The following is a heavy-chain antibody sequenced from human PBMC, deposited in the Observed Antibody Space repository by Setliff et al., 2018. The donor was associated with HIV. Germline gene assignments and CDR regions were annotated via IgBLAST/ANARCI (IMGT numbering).Heavy chain of an antibody. CDR1: GGSISSFY. J-gene: IGHJ6*03. V-gene: IGHV4-4*07. CDR2: LYTSGSA. Sequence: SETLSLTCTVSGGSISSFYWSWIRQPAGKGLEWIGRLYTSGSANYIPSLKSRVTMSVDTSKNQLSLRLSSVTAADTAVYYCARETNYDSSFHYMDVWGKGTTVT. CDR3: ARETNYDSSFHYMDV. D-gene: IGHD3-22*01.